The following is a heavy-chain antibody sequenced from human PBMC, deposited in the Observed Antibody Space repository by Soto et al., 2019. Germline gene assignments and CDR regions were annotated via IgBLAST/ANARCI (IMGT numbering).Heavy chain of an antibody. CDR1: GGSITTGGSY. D-gene: IGHD3-10*01. Sequence: PSETLSLTCTVSGGSITTGGSYWSWIRQHPGKGLEWIGNIYHSGNTYYNPSLKSRLTISVDTSKNHFSLMVDSVTAADTAVYYCARAWFQVLYRQPHFASWGQRTLVTVSS. CDR2: IYHSGNT. V-gene: IGHV4-31*03. CDR3: ARAWFQVLYRQPHFAS. J-gene: IGHJ1*01.